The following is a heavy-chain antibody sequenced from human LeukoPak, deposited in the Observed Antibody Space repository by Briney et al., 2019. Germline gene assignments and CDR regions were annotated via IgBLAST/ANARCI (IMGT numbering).Heavy chain of an antibody. CDR3: ARETSYYDILTGYPSDAFDI. D-gene: IGHD3-9*01. V-gene: IGHV3-11*01. J-gene: IGHJ3*02. Sequence: KAGGSLRLSCAASGFTFSDYYMSWIRQAPGKGLEWVSYISSSGSTIYYADSVKGRFTISRDNAKNSLYLQMNSLRAEDTAVYYCARETSYYDILTGYPSDAFDIWGQGTMVTVSS. CDR2: ISSSGSTI. CDR1: GFTFSDYY.